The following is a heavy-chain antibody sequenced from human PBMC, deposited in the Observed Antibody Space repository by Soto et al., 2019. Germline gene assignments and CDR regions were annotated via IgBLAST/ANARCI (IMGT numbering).Heavy chain of an antibody. D-gene: IGHD3-22*01. CDR3: ARNYDSSGYFDY. Sequence: ASVKVSCKASGGTFSSYAISWVRQAPGQGLEWMGGIIPIFGTANYAQKFQGRVTITADESTSTAYMELSSLRSEDTAVYYCARNYDSSGYFDYWGQGTLVTVS. CDR1: GGTFSSYA. CDR2: IIPIFGTA. V-gene: IGHV1-69*13. J-gene: IGHJ4*02.